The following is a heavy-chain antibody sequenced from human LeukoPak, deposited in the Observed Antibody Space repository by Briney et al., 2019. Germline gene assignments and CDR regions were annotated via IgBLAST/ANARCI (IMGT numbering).Heavy chain of an antibody. CDR3: ARVYSRHFDY. Sequence: SETLSLTCTVSGGSISSYYWSWLRQPPGKGLEWIGYIYYSGSTNYNPSLKSRVTISVDTSKNQFSLKLTFVTAADTAVYYCARVYSRHFDYWGQGTLVTVSS. V-gene: IGHV4-59*01. CDR1: GGSISSYY. CDR2: IYYSGST. J-gene: IGHJ4*02. D-gene: IGHD1-14*01.